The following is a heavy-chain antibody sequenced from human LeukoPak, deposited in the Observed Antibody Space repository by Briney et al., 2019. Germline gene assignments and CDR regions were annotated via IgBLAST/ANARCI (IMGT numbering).Heavy chain of an antibody. D-gene: IGHD2-2*01. CDR1: GYTFTSYG. V-gene: IGHV1-18*01. Sequence: ASVKVSCKASGYTFTSYGISWVGQAPGQGLEWMGWISAYNGNTNYAQKLQGRVTMTTDTTTSTAYMELRSLRSDDTAVYYCARSYCSSTSCYVDYYYYGMDVWGQGTTVTVSS. CDR3: ARSYCSSTSCYVDYYYYGMDV. J-gene: IGHJ6*02. CDR2: ISAYNGNT.